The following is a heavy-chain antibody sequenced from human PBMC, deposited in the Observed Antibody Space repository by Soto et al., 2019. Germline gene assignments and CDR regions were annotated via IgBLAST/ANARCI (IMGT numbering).Heavy chain of an antibody. D-gene: IGHD2-21*02. CDR3: ARDRGRVTGQYFDY. CDR1: GFPFSGFY. Sequence: QVQLEESGGGLVKPGGSLRLSCAASGFPFSGFYMSWVRQAPGKGLEYISYISSSGTSANYADSVKGRFTISRDNSKNSLYLQMNSLRTDDTAVYYCARDRGRVTGQYFDYWGQGALVIVSS. V-gene: IGHV3-11*05. CDR2: ISSSGTSA. J-gene: IGHJ4*02.